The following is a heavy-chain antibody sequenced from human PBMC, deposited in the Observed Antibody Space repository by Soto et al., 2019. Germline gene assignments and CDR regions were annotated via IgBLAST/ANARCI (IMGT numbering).Heavy chain of an antibody. CDR1: GGSISSYY. J-gene: IGHJ6*02. D-gene: IGHD4-4*01. CDR3: ARGNLETDDYSNYDDYYYYGIDV. Sequence: QVQLQESGPGLVKPSETLSLTCTVSGGSISSYYWSWIRQPAGKGLAWIGRIYTSGSTNYNPSLKSRVTMSVDTSKNQFSLKLSSVTAADTAVYYCARGNLETDDYSNYDDYYYYGIDVWGQGTTVTVSS. V-gene: IGHV4-4*07. CDR2: IYTSGST.